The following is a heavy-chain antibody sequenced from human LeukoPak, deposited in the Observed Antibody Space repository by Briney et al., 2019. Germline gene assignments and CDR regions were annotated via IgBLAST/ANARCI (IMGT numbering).Heavy chain of an antibody. CDR2: IYYTGYT. CDR1: GGSISSYY. V-gene: IGHV4-59*01. Sequence: SETLSLTCTVSGGSISSYYWSWIRQPPGKGLEWIGYIYYTGYTNYNPSLKSRVTISVDTSKNQFSLKVTSVTTADTAVYYCAKGRKDFDTNLGPFDSWGQGILVTVSS. D-gene: IGHD3-9*01. CDR3: AKGRKDFDTNLGPFDS. J-gene: IGHJ4*02.